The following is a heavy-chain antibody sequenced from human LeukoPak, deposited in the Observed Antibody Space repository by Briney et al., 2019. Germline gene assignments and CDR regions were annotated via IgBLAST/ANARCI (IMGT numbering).Heavy chain of an antibody. D-gene: IGHD6-19*01. CDR3: ARVDGSGWEIDY. V-gene: IGHV4-30-4*01. J-gene: IGHJ4*02. Sequence: PSQTLSLTCTVSGGSISSGGYYWSWIRQPPGKGLEWIGYIYYSGSTYYNPSLKSRVTISVDTSTNQFSLKLSSVTAADTAVYYCARVDGSGWEIDYWGQGTLVTVSS. CDR2: IYYSGST. CDR1: GGSISSGGYY.